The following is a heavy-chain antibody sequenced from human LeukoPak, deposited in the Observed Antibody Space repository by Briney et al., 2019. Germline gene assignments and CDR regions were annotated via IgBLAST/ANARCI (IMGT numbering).Heavy chain of an antibody. CDR3: ARAGRDSSGWYYYYYGMDV. J-gene: IGHJ6*02. Sequence: SETLSLTCTVSGGSSSSYYWSWIRQPPGKGLEWIGYIYYSGSTNYNPSLKSRVTISVDTSKNQFSLKLSSVTAADTAVYYCARAGRDSSGWYYYYYGMDVWGQGTTVTVSS. CDR2: IYYSGST. CDR1: GGSSSSYY. V-gene: IGHV4-59*01. D-gene: IGHD6-19*01.